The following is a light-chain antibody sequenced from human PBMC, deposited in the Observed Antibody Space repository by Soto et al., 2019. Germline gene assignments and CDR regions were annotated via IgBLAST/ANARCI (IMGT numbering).Light chain of an antibody. Sequence: EIVLTQSPGTLSLSPGERATLSCRASQSLNSFYLAWYQQKPGQAPRLLIYGSSNRATGLPDRFSGSGSGTDFTLTISRLDPEDFAVYYCQQYDISPRTFGQGTKLEGK. CDR1: QSLNSFY. J-gene: IGKJ1*01. CDR3: QQYDISPRT. CDR2: GSS. V-gene: IGKV3-20*01.